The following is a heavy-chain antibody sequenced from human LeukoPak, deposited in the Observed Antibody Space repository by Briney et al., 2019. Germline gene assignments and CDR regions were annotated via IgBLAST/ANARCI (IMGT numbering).Heavy chain of an antibody. CDR3: ASPKTGDRSFNGYSSGWGWFDP. V-gene: IGHV3-21*01. Sequence: GSLRLSCAASGFSFSSYTMNWVRQAPGKGLEWVSIIISSSSYIYYADSVKGRFTISRDNAKNALYLQMNSLRVEDTAVYYCASPKTGDRSFNGYSSGWGWFDPWGQGTLVTVSS. CDR2: IISSSSYI. J-gene: IGHJ5*02. D-gene: IGHD6-19*01. CDR1: GFSFSSYT.